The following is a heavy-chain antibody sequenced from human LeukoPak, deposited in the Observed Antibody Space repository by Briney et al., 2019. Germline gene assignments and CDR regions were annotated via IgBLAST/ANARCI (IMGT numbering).Heavy chain of an antibody. CDR1: GGSFSGYY. CDR2: INHSGST. J-gene: IGHJ4*02. D-gene: IGHD5-18*01. V-gene: IGHV4-34*01. Sequence: SETLSLTCAVYGGSFSGYYWSWIRQPPGKGLEWIGEINHSGSTNYNPSLKSRVTISVDTSKNQFSLKLSSVTAADTAVYYCARGYTAMVIGYWGQGTLVTVSS. CDR3: ARGYTAMVIGY.